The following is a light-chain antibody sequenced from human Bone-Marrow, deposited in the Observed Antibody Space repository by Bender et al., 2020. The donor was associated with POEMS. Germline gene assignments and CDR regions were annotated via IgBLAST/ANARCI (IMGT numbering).Light chain of an antibody. V-gene: IGLV2-14*01. J-gene: IGLJ3*02. CDR2: EVR. CDR3: TSYTTSDTWV. Sequence: QSALTQPASVSGSPGQSITISCTGTSSDIGAYNYVSWYQQFPGKAPKLLIYEVRKRPSGVSNRFSGSKSGNTASLTISGLQSEDEADYYCTSYTTSDTWVFCGGTKLTVL. CDR1: SSDIGAYNY.